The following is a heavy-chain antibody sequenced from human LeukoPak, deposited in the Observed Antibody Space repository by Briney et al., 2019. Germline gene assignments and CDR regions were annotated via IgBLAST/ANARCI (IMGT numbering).Heavy chain of an antibody. CDR3: ARDRISGSYTGTNDAFDI. J-gene: IGHJ3*02. Sequence: GGSLRLSCAASGFTFSSYSMTWVRQAPGKGLEWVSSISSSSSYIYYADSVKGRFTISRDNAKNSLYLQMNSLRAEDTAVYYCARDRISGSYTGTNDAFDIWGQGTMVTVSS. CDR2: ISSSSSYI. V-gene: IGHV3-21*01. D-gene: IGHD1-26*01. CDR1: GFTFSSYS.